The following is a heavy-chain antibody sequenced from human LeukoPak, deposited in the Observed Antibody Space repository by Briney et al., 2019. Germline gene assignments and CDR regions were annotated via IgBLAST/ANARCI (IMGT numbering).Heavy chain of an antibody. D-gene: IGHD3-10*01. CDR1: GGSISSGSYY. Sequence: PSETLSLTCTVSGGSISSGSYYWGWIRQPPGKGLEWIGSIYYSGSTYYNPSLKSRVTISVDTSKNQFSLKLSSVTAADTAVYYCATKGRPGAKYNWFDPWGQGTLVTVSS. J-gene: IGHJ5*02. CDR2: IYYSGST. V-gene: IGHV4-39*01. CDR3: ATKGRPGAKYNWFDP.